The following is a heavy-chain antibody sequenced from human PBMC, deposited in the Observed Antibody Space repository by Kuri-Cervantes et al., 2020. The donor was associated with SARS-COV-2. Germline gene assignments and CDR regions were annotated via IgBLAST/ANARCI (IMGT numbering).Heavy chain of an antibody. J-gene: IGHJ4*02. D-gene: IGHD2-2*02. CDR2: IKQDGSEK. V-gene: IGHV3-7*01. CDR1: GFTFSNAW. Sequence: GESLKISCAASGFTFSNAWVSWVRQAPGKGLEWVANIKQDGSEKYYVDSVKGRFTISRDNAKNSLYLQMNSLRAEDTAVYYCASGGDCSSTSCYRAEVNWGQGTLVTVSS. CDR3: ASGGDCSSTSCYRAEVN.